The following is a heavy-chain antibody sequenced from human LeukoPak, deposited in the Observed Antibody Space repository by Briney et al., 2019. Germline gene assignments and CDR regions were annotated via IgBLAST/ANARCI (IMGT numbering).Heavy chain of an antibody. CDR1: GGSISSGSYY. CDR3: ARVGYSSSGAYYYYYVDV. CDR2: IYYSGST. V-gene: IGHV4-39*07. Sequence: SETLSLTCTVSGGSISSGSYYWGWIRQPPGKGLEWIGSIYYSGSTYYNPSLKSRVTISVDTSKNQFSLKLSSVTAADTAVYYCARVGYSSSGAYYYYYVDVWGKGTTVTVSS. D-gene: IGHD6-13*01. J-gene: IGHJ6*03.